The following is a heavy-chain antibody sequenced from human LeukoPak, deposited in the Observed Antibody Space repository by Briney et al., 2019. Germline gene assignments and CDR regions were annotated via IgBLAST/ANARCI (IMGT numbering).Heavy chain of an antibody. J-gene: IGHJ4*02. CDR3: ARDSSTVTTRHFDY. CDR2: IYDSGST. CDR1: GGSISSYY. V-gene: IGHV4-59*12. Sequence: TSETLSLTCTVSGGSISSYYWSWIRQPPGKGLEWIGYIYDSGSTNYNPSLKSRVTISVDTSKNQFSLKLSSVSAADTAVYYCARDSSTVTTRHFDYWGQGTLVTVSS. D-gene: IGHD4-17*01.